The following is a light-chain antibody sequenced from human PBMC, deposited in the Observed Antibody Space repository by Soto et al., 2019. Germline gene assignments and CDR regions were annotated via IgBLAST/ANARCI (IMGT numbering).Light chain of an antibody. CDR1: QSVSTW. Sequence: DIQMTQSPSTLSASVGDRVTITCRASQSVSTWLAWFQQKPGKAPKVLIYTASTLQTGVSSRFSGSGSGTDFTLTISNLQPEDFAIYYCQQSFGTVWTFGQGTKVDIK. J-gene: IGKJ1*01. CDR3: QQSFGTVWT. CDR2: TAS. V-gene: IGKV1-39*01.